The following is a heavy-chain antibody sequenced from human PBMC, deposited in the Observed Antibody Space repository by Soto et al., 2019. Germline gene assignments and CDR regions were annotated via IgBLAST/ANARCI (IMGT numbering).Heavy chain of an antibody. Sequence: VQLVESGGGVVQPGKSLRLSCAGSGFPFSSYGMDWVRQAPGKGLEWVAVISYDGSNKYYADSVKGRFTISRDNSKNTLYLQMSSLRADDTAVYYCAKDRMGAGVRGYFDYWGQGTLVTVSS. V-gene: IGHV3-30*18. CDR1: GFPFSSYG. J-gene: IGHJ4*02. CDR3: AKDRMGAGVRGYFDY. D-gene: IGHD3-10*01. CDR2: ISYDGSNK.